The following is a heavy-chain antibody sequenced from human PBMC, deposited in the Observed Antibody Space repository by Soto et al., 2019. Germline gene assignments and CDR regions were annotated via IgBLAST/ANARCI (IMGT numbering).Heavy chain of an antibody. CDR3: ARHLYGTGSFDH. J-gene: IGHJ4*02. Sequence: QVQLVQSGAEVKKPGASVRVSCKASGYTFTDYDINWVRQAPGQGLEWMGWMTPNSGNTGYAQKFQGRLTMTRDTSRSTAYMELTRLTSEHTAVIYTARHLYGTGSFDHSGQGTLVTVSS. D-gene: IGHD3-10*01. V-gene: IGHV1-8*02. CDR1: GYTFTDYD. CDR2: MTPNSGNT.